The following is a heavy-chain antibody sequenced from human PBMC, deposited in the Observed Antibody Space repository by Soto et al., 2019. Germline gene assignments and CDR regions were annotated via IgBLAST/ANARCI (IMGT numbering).Heavy chain of an antibody. CDR2: INHSGST. D-gene: IGHD5-12*01. V-gene: IGHV4-34*01. Sequence: SSETLFLTCAVYGGSFSGYYWSWIRQPPGKGLEWIGEINHSGSTNYNPSLRSRVTISVDTSKSQFSLKLSSVTAADTAVYYCARDRLKIEATIGNWFDPWGQGTLVTVSS. CDR1: GGSFSGYY. CDR3: ARDRLKIEATIGNWFDP. J-gene: IGHJ5*02.